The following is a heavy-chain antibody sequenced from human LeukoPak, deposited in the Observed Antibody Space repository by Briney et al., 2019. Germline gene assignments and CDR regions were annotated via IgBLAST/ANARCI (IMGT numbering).Heavy chain of an antibody. CDR2: ISYDGSNK. V-gene: IGHV3-30*18. Sequence: GGSLRLSCAASGFTFSSYGMHWVRQAPGKGLEWVAVISYDGSNKYYADSVKGRFTISRDNSKNTLYLQMNSLRAEDTAVYYCAKEAWIQLPTFDYWGQGTLVTVSS. CDR1: GFTFSSYG. J-gene: IGHJ4*02. D-gene: IGHD5-18*01. CDR3: AKEAWIQLPTFDY.